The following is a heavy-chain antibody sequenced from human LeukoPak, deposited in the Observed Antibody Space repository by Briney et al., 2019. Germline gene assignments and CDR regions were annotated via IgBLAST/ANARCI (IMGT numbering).Heavy chain of an antibody. V-gene: IGHV3-21*01. J-gene: IGHJ3*01. CDR3: AREGLVAPNAFDV. CDR1: GFTFSSYI. CDR2: I. Sequence: PGVSLTLSCAASGFTFSSYIMTWVRQAPGKGLERVSSIYYADSLKGRFTISRDNAKNSLFPQMNSLRAEDTALYYCAREGLVAPNAFDVWGQGTMVTVSS. D-gene: IGHD5-12*01.